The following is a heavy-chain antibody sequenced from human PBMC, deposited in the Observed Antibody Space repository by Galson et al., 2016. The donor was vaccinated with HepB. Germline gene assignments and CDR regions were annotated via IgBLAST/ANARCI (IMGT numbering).Heavy chain of an antibody. J-gene: IGHJ4*02. D-gene: IGHD4-11*01. Sequence: SLRLSCAASGFTFSNYGFHWVHQAPGKGLEWVAVIWYDGSKKYYADSVRGRFTISRDNSKNTLYLQMNSLRAEDTAVYYCARDSAPPYTGPDYWGQGTLVTVSS. CDR3: ARDSAPPYTGPDY. CDR2: IWYDGSKK. V-gene: IGHV3-33*01. CDR1: GFTFSNYG.